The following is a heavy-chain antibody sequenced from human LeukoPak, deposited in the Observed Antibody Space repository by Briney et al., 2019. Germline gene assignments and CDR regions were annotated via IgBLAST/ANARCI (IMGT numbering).Heavy chain of an antibody. J-gene: IGHJ5*02. CDR3: ARVYSSTHNWFDT. D-gene: IGHD2-2*01. V-gene: IGHV4-39*07. CDR2: IYYSGTT. Sequence: PSETLSLTCTVSGDSISTTSYFWAWVRQPPGGGLEWIASIYYSGTTYYKSSLKSRVMISIERSKNHFSLNMDSLTAADTALYYCARVYSSTHNWFDTWGQGIHVTVSS. CDR1: GDSISTTSYF.